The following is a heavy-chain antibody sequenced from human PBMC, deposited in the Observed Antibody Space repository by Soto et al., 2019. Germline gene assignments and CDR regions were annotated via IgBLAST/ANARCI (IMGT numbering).Heavy chain of an antibody. CDR2: ISGSGGST. Sequence: EVQLLESGGGLVQPGGSLRLSCEASGFTFSSYAMSWVRQAPGKGQEWVSAISGSGGSTYYADSVKGRFTISRDNSKNTLYLQMNSLRAEDTAVYYCAKDHCSSTSCYGGLGWFDPWGQGTLVTVSS. J-gene: IGHJ5*02. CDR1: GFTFSSYA. D-gene: IGHD2-2*01. V-gene: IGHV3-23*01. CDR3: AKDHCSSTSCYGGLGWFDP.